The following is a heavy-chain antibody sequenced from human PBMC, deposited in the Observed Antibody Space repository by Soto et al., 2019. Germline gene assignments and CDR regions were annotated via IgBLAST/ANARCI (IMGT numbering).Heavy chain of an antibody. D-gene: IGHD3-10*01. CDR3: AREGITMVRGVKYYYGMDV. CDR2: IIPIFGTA. CDR1: GGTFSSYA. J-gene: IGHJ6*02. V-gene: IGHV1-69*01. Sequence: QVQLVQSGAEVKKPGSSVKVSCKASGGTFSSYAISWVRQAPGQGLEWMGGIIPIFGTANYAQKFQGRVTITADESTSTAYMELSSLRSEDTAVYYCAREGITMVRGVKYYYGMDVWGQGTTVTVSS.